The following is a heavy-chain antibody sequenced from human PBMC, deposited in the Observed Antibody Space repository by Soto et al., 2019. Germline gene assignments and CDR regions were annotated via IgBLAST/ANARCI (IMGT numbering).Heavy chain of an antibody. CDR2: ISYDGSNK. Sequence: QVQLVESGGGVVQPGRSLRLSCAASGFTFSSYAMHWVRQAPGKGLEWVAVISYDGSNKYYADSVKGRFTISRDNSKNTLYLQMNSLRAEDTAVYYCASPESTNGWGQGTLVTVSS. V-gene: IGHV3-30-3*01. J-gene: IGHJ4*02. CDR3: ASPESTNG. D-gene: IGHD5-12*01. CDR1: GFTFSSYA.